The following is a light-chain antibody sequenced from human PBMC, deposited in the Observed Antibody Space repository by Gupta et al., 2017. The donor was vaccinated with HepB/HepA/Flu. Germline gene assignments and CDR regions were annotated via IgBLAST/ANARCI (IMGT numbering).Light chain of an antibody. J-gene: IGLJ2*01. CDR1: TIGSKS. V-gene: IGLV3-21*03. CDR3: HVWDSSDVV. CDR2: DDS. Sequence: SYVLTQPPSVSVAPGKTARITCGGNTIGSKSVHWYQQKSGQAPVLVVYDDSVRPSEIPERFSGSNSGNTATLTISRVEAGDEADYYCHVWDSSDVVFGGGTKLTVL.